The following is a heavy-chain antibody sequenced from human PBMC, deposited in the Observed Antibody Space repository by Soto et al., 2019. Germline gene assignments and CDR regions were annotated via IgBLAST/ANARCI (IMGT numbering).Heavy chain of an antibody. D-gene: IGHD3-3*01. CDR3: AKSIWEYDSDYYYYMDV. CDR1: GFTFSSYG. CDR2: ISYDGSNK. Sequence: GGSLRLSCAASGFTFSSYGMHWVRQAPGKGLEWVAVISYDGSNKFYADSVKGRFTISRDNSKNTLYLQMNSLRAEDTAVYYCAKSIWEYDSDYYYYMDVWGKGTTVTVSS. J-gene: IGHJ6*03. V-gene: IGHV3-30*18.